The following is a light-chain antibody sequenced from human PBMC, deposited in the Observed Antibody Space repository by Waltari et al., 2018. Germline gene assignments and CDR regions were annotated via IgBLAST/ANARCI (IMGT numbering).Light chain of an antibody. J-gene: IGKJ2*01. Sequence: EIVLTQSPGTLSLSPGERATLSCRASQSVINNYLAWYQQKPGQAPSLLSYAASRRDVGVPDKLRGNGSGTEFTLTISRLGPEDFAIFYCQQYGVSPYTFGQGTKLEV. CDR1: QSVINNY. CDR3: QQYGVSPYT. V-gene: IGKV3-20*01. CDR2: AAS.